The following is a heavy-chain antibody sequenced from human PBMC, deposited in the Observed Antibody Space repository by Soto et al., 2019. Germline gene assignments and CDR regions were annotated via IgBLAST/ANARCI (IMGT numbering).Heavy chain of an antibody. Sequence: QVQLVQSGAEVKKPGSSVKVSCKASGGTFSSYAISWVRQAPGQGLEWMGGIIPIFGTADYAQKFQGRVTITADESTSTAYVELSRLRSEDTAVYYCASIRANTYYYGMDVWGQGTTVTVSS. CDR1: GGTFSSYA. J-gene: IGHJ6*02. D-gene: IGHD3-10*01. CDR3: ASIRANTYYYGMDV. V-gene: IGHV1-69*12. CDR2: IIPIFGTA.